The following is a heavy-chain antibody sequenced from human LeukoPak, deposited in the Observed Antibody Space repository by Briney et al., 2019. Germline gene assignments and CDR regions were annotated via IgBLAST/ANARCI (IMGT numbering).Heavy chain of an antibody. D-gene: IGHD1-26*01. Sequence: ASVKVSCKASGYTFTGYYMHWVRQAPGQGLEWMGWINPNSGGTNYAQKFQGRVTMTRDTSISTAYMELSRLRSDDTAVYYCARVRATRGAYYFDYWGQGTLVTVS. CDR1: GYTFTGYY. CDR2: INPNSGGT. CDR3: ARVRATRGAYYFDY. J-gene: IGHJ4*02. V-gene: IGHV1-2*02.